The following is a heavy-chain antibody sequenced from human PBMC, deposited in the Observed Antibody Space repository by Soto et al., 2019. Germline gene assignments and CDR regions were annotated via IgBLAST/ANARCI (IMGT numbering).Heavy chain of an antibody. J-gene: IGHJ5*02. CDR3: ARTRGTGWFDP. V-gene: IGHV3-48*03. Sequence: EVQLVESGGGLVQPGGSLRLSCAASGFTFRSYEMNWVRQAPGKGLEWVSYIGSDGTAISYADSVKGRFTISRDTAKNSLYLQRNRLRAEDTAVYYCARTRGTGWFDPWGLGTLVSVSS. D-gene: IGHD3-16*01. CDR1: GFTFRSYE. CDR2: IGSDGTAI.